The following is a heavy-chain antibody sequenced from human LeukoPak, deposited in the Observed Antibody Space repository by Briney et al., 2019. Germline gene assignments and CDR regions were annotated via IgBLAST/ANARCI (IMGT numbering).Heavy chain of an antibody. V-gene: IGHV3-21*01. CDR1: GFTFSSYG. J-gene: IGHJ2*01. CDR2: ISSSSSYI. CDR3: ARGTQVTTGYFDL. Sequence: PGGSLRLSCAASGFTFSSYGMNWVRQAPGKGLEWVSSISSSSSYIYYADSVKGRFTISRDNAKNSLYLQMNSLRAEDTAVYYCARGTQVTTGYFDLWGRGTLVTVCS. D-gene: IGHD4-11*01.